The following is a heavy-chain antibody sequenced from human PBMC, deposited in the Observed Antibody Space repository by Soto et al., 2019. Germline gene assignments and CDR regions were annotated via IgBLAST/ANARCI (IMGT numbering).Heavy chain of an antibody. CDR3: TRTARVPDF. J-gene: IGHJ4*02. CDR2: IYHTGVT. Sequence: QVQLQESGPGLVKPSETLSLTCTVSGASITTYYWSWFRQPPGQGLESLGYIYHTGVTNSNPSLLGRLSISGDTAKNQFCLKLGSVTSADTAMYYCTRTARVPDFWGPGILVTVSS. CDR1: GASITTYY. V-gene: IGHV4-59*01. D-gene: IGHD2-2*01.